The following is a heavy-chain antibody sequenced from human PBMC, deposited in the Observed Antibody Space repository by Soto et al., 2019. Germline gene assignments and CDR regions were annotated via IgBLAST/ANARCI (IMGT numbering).Heavy chain of an antibody. CDR2: ISSSSRTI. D-gene: IGHD3-16*01. V-gene: IGHV3-48*01. CDR3: ARDDAMGYFDY. CDR1: GFTFSSHS. Sequence: EVQLVESGGGLVQPGGSLRLSCAASGFTFSSHSMNWVRQAPGKGLEWVSYISSSSRTIYYADSVKGRFTSSRDNAKNSLYLQMNSLRAEDTAVYYCARDDAMGYFDYWGQGTLVTVSS. J-gene: IGHJ4*02.